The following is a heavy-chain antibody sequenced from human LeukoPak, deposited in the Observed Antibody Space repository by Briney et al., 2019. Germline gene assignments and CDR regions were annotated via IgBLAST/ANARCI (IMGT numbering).Heavy chain of an antibody. CDR2: IYTSGST. D-gene: IGHD6-13*01. CDR1: GGSISSYY. J-gene: IGHJ4*02. V-gene: IGHV4-4*07. CDR3: ARSKQLVYYFDY. Sequence: XVSGGSISSYYWSXIRQPAGKGXXWIGRIYTSGSTNYNPSLKSRVTMSVDTSKNQFSLKLSSVTAADTAVYYCARSKQLVYYFDYWGQGTLVTVSS.